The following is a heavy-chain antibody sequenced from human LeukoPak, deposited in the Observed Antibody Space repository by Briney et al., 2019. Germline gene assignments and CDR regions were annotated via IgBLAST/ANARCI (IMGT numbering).Heavy chain of an antibody. D-gene: IGHD5-18*01. J-gene: IGHJ6*03. CDR1: GFTFSSYA. Sequence: GGSLRLSCAASGFTFSSYAMSWVRQAPGKGLEWVSAISGSGGSTYYADSVKGRFTISRDNSKNTLYLQMNSLRAEDTAVYYCAKADSSYYYYYMDVWGKGTTVTVSS. V-gene: IGHV3-23*01. CDR2: ISGSGGST. CDR3: AKADSSYYYYYMDV.